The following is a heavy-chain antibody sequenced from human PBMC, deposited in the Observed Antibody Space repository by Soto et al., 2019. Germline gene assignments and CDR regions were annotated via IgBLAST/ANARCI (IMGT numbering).Heavy chain of an antibody. D-gene: IGHD2-15*01. Sequence: PSETLSLTCTFSCGSISSGDYYWSWIRQPPGKGLEWIGYIYYSGSTYYNPSLKSRVTISVDTSKNQFSLKLSSVTAADTAVYYCARFGRYCSGGSCHTSYYYYYYGMDVWGQGTTVTVSS. J-gene: IGHJ6*02. V-gene: IGHV4-30-4*01. CDR2: IYYSGST. CDR1: CGSISSGDYY. CDR3: ARFGRYCSGGSCHTSYYYYYYGMDV.